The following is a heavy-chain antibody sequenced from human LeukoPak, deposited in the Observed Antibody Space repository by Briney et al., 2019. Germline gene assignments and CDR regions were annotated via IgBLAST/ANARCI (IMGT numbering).Heavy chain of an antibody. J-gene: IGHJ4*02. CDR2: INHSGST. Sequence: SETLSLTYAVYGGSFSGYYWSWIRQPPGKGLEWIGEINHSGSTNYNPSLKSRVTISVDTSKNQFSLKLSSVTAADTAVYYCAMGRGIVGAILFQYWGQGTLVTVSS. V-gene: IGHV4-34*01. D-gene: IGHD1-26*01. CDR1: GGSFSGYY. CDR3: AMGRGIVGAILFQY.